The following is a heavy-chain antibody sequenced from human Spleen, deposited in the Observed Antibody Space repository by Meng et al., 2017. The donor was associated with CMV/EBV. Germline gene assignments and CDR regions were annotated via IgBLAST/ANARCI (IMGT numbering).Heavy chain of an antibody. V-gene: IGHV1-2*02. CDR1: GYTFTGYY. D-gene: IGHD2-2*01. CDR3: ERAFIVVVPAAIGY. Sequence: ASFKVSCKASGYTFTGYYMHWVRQAPGQGLEWMGWINPNSGGTNYAQKFQGRVTMTRDTSISTAYMELSRLRSDDTAVYYCERAFIVVVPAAIGYWGQGTLVTVS. J-gene: IGHJ4*02. CDR2: INPNSGGT.